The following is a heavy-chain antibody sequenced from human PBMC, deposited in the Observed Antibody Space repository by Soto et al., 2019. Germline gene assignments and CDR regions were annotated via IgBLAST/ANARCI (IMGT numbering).Heavy chain of an antibody. CDR1: GGSISSGGYY. D-gene: IGHD2-8*01. CDR2: IYYSGST. V-gene: IGHV4-31*03. J-gene: IGHJ4*01. CDR3: ASVLHHTYFPY. Sequence: QVQLQESGPGLVKPSQTLSLTCTVSGGSISSGGYYWSWIRQHPGKGLEWIGYIYYSGSTYYNPSLNSRVTIPVDTSKNHFSLKLSSVTAADTAVYYSASVLHHTYFPYLGHGTLVTVSS.